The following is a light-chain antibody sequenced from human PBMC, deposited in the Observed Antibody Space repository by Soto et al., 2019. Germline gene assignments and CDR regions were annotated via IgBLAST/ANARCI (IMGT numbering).Light chain of an antibody. V-gene: IGKV3-20*01. Sequence: IVLTQSPGTLSLSPGERATLSCRASQTGNNNYLAWYQHKSGQAPRLLIYGVYTRASCIPDRLSGSGSGTEFTLTITRLEPEDSAVYFCQHYGYSQWTFGQGSKVEIK. CDR3: QHYGYSQWT. CDR2: GVY. J-gene: IGKJ1*01. CDR1: QTGNNNY.